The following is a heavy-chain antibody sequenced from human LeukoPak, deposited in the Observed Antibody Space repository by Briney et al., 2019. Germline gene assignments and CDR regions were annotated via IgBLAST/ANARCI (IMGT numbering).Heavy chain of an antibody. CDR1: GYTFTSYD. CDR2: IIPIFGTA. V-gene: IGHV1-69*13. J-gene: IGHJ6*03. CDR3: ARTTEGGYTYGYFYYYYMDV. Sequence: SVKLSCKASGYTFTSYDISWVRQAPGQGLEWMGGIIPIFGTANYAQKFQGRVTITADESTSTAYMELSSLRSEDTAVYYCARTTEGGYTYGYFYYYYMDVWGKGTTVTISS. D-gene: IGHD5-18*01.